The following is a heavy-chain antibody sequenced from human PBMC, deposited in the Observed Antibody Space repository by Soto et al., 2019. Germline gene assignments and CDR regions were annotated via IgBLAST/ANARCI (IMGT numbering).Heavy chain of an antibody. V-gene: IGHV3-7*01. CDR3: ARDLVAYYDYIWGSYRSDAFDI. Sequence: EVQLVESGGGLVQPGGSLRLSCAASGFTFSSYWMSWVRQAPGKGLEWVANIKQEGSEKYYVDSVKGRFTISRDNAKNSLYLQMNSLRAEDTAVYYCARDLVAYYDYIWGSYRSDAFDIWGQGTMVTVSS. CDR1: GFTFSSYW. CDR2: IKQEGSEK. D-gene: IGHD3-16*02. J-gene: IGHJ3*02.